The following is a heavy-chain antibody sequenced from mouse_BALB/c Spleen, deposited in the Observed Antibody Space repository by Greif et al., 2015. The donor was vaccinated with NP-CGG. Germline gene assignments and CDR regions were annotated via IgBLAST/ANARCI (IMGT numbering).Heavy chain of an antibody. V-gene: IGHV1-80*01. J-gene: IGHJ4*01. CDR3: AVGSWDYTMDY. CDR1: GYAFSRYW. CDR2: IYPGDGDT. Sequence: VQLQQPGAELVRPGSSVKISCKASGYAFSRYWMNWVKQRSGQGLEWIGQIYPGDGDTNYNGKFKGKATLTADKSSSAAYMQHSSLTAEESAVYFCAVGSWDYTMDYWDQGTSVTVSS. D-gene: IGHD1-1*02.